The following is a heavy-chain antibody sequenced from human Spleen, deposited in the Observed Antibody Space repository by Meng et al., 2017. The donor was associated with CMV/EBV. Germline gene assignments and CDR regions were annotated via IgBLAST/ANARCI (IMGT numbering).Heavy chain of an antibody. CDR1: GFTFFKYW. Sequence: ESPKLSRSASGFTFFKYWMHWVRQAPGTGLGWVSRINTDGSGTTHADSVKGRFTFSRDNTKNTLYLQMNSLRAEDTALYYCACEEINCFGDCYVYWGQGTLVTVSS. CDR3: ACEEINCFGDCYVY. CDR2: INTDGSGT. D-gene: IGHD2-21*01. V-gene: IGHV3-74*01. J-gene: IGHJ4*02.